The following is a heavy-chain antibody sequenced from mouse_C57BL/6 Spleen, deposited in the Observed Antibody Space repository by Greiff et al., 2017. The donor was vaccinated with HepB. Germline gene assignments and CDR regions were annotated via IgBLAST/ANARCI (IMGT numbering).Heavy chain of an antibody. CDR1: GFTFSDYY. D-gene: IGHD4-1*01. V-gene: IGHV5-16*01. Sequence: EVQVVESEGGLVQPGSSMKLSCTASGFTFSDYYMAWVRQVPEKGLEWVANINYDGSSTYYLDSLKSRFSISRDNAKNILYLQMSSLKSEDTATYYCARDLGYYFDYWGQGTTLTVSS. J-gene: IGHJ2*01. CDR3: ARDLGYYFDY. CDR2: INYDGSST.